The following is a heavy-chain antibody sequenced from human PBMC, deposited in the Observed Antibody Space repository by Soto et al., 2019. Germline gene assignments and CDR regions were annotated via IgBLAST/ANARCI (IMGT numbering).Heavy chain of an antibody. CDR3: ASRERVDAFDV. Sequence: QVQLVQSGAEVKKPGSSVKVSCKASRGTFSSYGITWVRQAPGQGLEWMGGIVPIFGSINLAQKFRGRLTITPDKSTSTVYMELSSLTSEDTAVYYCASRERVDAFDVWGQGTMVTVSS. CDR1: RGTFSSYG. J-gene: IGHJ3*01. D-gene: IGHD1-26*01. CDR2: IVPIFGSI. V-gene: IGHV1-69*06.